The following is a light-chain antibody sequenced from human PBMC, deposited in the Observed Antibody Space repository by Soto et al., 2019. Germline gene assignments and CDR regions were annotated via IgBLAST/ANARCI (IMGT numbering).Light chain of an antibody. Sequence: NFMLTQPHSVSESPGQTVTISGTRSSGSIASNYVQWYQQRPGSSPTTVIYEDNQRPSGVPDRFSGSIDSSSNSASLTISVLQTEDEADYSCQSYDSSIQDVVFGGGTKLTVL. CDR1: SGSIASNY. CDR2: EDN. J-gene: IGLJ2*01. CDR3: QSYDSSIQDVV. V-gene: IGLV6-57*01.